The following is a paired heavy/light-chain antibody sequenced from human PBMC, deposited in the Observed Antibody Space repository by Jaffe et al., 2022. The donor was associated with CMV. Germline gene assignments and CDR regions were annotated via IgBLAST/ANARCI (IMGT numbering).Heavy chain of an antibody. J-gene: IGHJ6*03. CDR3: AVLSGYDFEGAPEKLHYYYYYMDV. V-gene: IGHV5-10-1*03. Sequence: EVQLVQSGAEVKKPGESLRISCQASGYTFTSHWISWVRQMPGKGLEWMGRIDPSDSFSTYSPSFQGHVTISADKSTNTAYLQWSSLKASDTAVYYCAVLSGYDFEGAPEKLHYYYYYMDVWGQGTTVTISS. D-gene: IGHD5-12*01. CDR2: IDPSDSFS. CDR1: GYTFTSHW.
Light chain of an antibody. Sequence: DIQMTQSPSSVSASVGDRVTITCRASQDISRWLAWFQQKPGKAPKLLIYAASSLQGGVPSRFSGSGSGTDFTLTISSLQPEDFATYYCQQAKSFPFTFGPGTKVDIK. CDR1: QDISRW. CDR3: QQAKSFPFT. J-gene: IGKJ3*01. V-gene: IGKV1-12*01. CDR2: AAS.